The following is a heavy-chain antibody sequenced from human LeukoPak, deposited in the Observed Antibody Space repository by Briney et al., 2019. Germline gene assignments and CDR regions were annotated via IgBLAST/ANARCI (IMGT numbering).Heavy chain of an antibody. V-gene: IGHV4-39*01. J-gene: IGHJ4*02. CDR2: IYYSGTT. Sequence: SETLSLTCTVSGGSTSSNMYYWGWIRQPPGKGLEWIVSIYYSGTTDYSPSLKSRVIISVYTSKNQFSLKLRFVTAADTAVYYCARHEVSPGGIHYPFDYWGQGTLVTVSS. D-gene: IGHD1-26*01. CDR1: GGSTSSNMYY. CDR3: ARHEVSPGGIHYPFDY.